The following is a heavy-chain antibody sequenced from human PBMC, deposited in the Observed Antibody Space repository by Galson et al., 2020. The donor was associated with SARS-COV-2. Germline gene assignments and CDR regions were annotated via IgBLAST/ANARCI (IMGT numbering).Heavy chain of an antibody. CDR2: INHSGSP. D-gene: IGHD3-16*01. CDR3: ARGRGRNLYYYYYYMDV. J-gene: IGHJ6*03. V-gene: IGHV4-34*01. CDR1: GESFSGYY. Sequence: SETLSLTFPVYGESFSGYYWNWIRQPPGKGLEWFGEINHSGSPNYSPSPKSRVTISADTSKNQFSLRLTSVTAADTAVYYCARGRGRNLYYYYYYMDVWDKGTTVTVSS.